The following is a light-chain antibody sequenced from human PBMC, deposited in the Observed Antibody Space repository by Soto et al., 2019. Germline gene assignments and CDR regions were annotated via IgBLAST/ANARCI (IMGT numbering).Light chain of an antibody. CDR3: QQYGSSGT. J-gene: IGKJ1*01. V-gene: IGKV3-20*01. CDR2: GAS. Sequence: IGLTQSQGTLSLSHGERATLSCRASQSVSNNYLAWYQQKPGQAPRLLIYGASNRATGIPDRFSGSGSGTDFTLTISRLEPEDFAVYYCQQYGSSGTFGQGTNV. CDR1: QSVSNNY.